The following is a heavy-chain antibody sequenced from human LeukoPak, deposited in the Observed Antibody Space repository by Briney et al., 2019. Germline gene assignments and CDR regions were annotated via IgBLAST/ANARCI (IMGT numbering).Heavy chain of an antibody. J-gene: IGHJ4*02. D-gene: IGHD2-2*02. Sequence: SETLSLTCTVSGGSISSGNYYWNWIRQPAGKGLEWIGRIYVSGSTIYSPSLRSRVTISIDTSTNQVSLKLTSVTAADTAVYFCARRFYRQYYFDSWGQGALVTVSS. CDR2: IYVSGST. CDR3: ARRFYRQYYFDS. V-gene: IGHV4-61*02. CDR1: GGSISSGNYY.